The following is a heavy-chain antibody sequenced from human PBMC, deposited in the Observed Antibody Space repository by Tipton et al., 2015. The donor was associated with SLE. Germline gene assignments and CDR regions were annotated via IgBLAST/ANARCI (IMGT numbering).Heavy chain of an antibody. CDR3: AKSHSGAYRIDAFDV. D-gene: IGHD1-26*01. CDR2: ITGRADLT. J-gene: IGHJ3*01. V-gene: IGHV3-23*01. Sequence: SLRLSCAASGFTVSSNYMSWVRQAPGKGLEWVSAITGRADLTYFADSVKGRLSISRDNSKATLFLQMNSLRDDDTAVYFCAKSHSGAYRIDAFDVWGQGTMVTVSS. CDR1: GFTVSSNY.